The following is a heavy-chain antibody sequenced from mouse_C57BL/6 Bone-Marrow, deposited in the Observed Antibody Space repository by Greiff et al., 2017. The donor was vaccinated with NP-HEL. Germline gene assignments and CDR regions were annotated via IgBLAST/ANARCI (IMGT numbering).Heavy chain of an antibody. D-gene: IGHD4-1*01. V-gene: IGHV2-5*01. J-gene: IGHJ3*01. CDR3: AKNLGTGTIAWFAY. CDR1: GFSLTSYG. Sequence: VQLQQSGPGLVQPSQSLSITCTVSGFSLTSYGVHWVRQSPGKGLEWLGVIWRGGSKDYNAAFMSRLSITKDNSMSQVFFKMSSLQADDTAIYYCAKNLGTGTIAWFAYWGQGTLVTVSA. CDR2: IWRGGSK.